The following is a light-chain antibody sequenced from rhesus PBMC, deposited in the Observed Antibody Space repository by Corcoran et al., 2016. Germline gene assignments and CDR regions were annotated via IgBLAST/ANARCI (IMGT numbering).Light chain of an antibody. CDR2: KAS. CDR1: EDFNNY. V-gene: IGKV1-74*01. Sequence: DIQMTQSPSSLSASVGDRVTITCRPSEDFNNYLNWYQQQPGKPPKLRIYKASTLHSGVPLRFRGRGSGTEYTFTITSLQSEDVATYYCQHNYGSPISFGGGTKVEI. CDR3: QHNYGSPIS. J-gene: IGKJ4*01.